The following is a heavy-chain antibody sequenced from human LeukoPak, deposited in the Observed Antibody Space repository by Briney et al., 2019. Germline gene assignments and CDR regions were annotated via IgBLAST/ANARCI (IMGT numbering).Heavy chain of an antibody. CDR2: IYTSGST. D-gene: IGHD3-22*01. CDR3: ARAPAVGIVVLTTDAFDI. Sequence: SETLSLTCTVSGGSISSGSYYWSWIRQPAGKGLEWIGRIYTSGSTNYNPSLKSRVTISVDTSKNQFSLKLSSVTAADMAVYYCARAPAVGIVVLTTDAFDIWGQGTMVTVSS. V-gene: IGHV4-61*02. J-gene: IGHJ3*02. CDR1: GGSISSGSYY.